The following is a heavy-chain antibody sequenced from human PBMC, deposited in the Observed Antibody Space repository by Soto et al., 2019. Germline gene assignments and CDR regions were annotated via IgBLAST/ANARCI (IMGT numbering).Heavy chain of an antibody. CDR3: ARVGDCGDDCYTAGYFDL. J-gene: IGHJ2*01. V-gene: IGHV5-51*01. CDR2: ILPSDSDT. CDR1: GYRFSSYW. Sequence: EVQLVQSGAEVKKPGESLKISCKGSGYRFSSYWIGWVRQIPGKGLEWMGIILPSDSDTRYSPSFQGQVTISADKSIDTAYVQWRSLKASDTAMYYCARVGDCGDDCYTAGYFDLWGRGTLVTVSS. D-gene: IGHD2-21*02.